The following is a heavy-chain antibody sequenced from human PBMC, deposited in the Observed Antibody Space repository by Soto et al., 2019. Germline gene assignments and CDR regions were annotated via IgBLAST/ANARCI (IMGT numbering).Heavy chain of an antibody. CDR2: IKQDGSEK. J-gene: IGHJ6*03. CDR3: ARGRASYYYYYYMDV. CDR1: GFTFSSYW. Sequence: PGGSLRLSCAASGFTFSSYWMSWVRQAPGKGLEWVANIKQDGSEKYYVDSVKGRFTISRDNAKNSLYLQMNSLRAEDTAVYYCARGRASYYYYYYMDVWGKGTTVTVSS. V-gene: IGHV3-7*01.